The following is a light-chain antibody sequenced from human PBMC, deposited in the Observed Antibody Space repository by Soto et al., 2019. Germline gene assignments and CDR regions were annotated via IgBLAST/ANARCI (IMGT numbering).Light chain of an antibody. CDR1: QSVSSH. V-gene: IGKV3-15*01. J-gene: IGKJ5*01. Sequence: EIVMTQSPDTLFVSLWEGATLSCRASQSVSSHLAWYQHKPGQAPRLLLYGASTRASGIPARFSGSGSETDFTLTISSLQSEDSAVYYCQQYHNWPPITFGQGTRLEIK. CDR3: QQYHNWPPIT. CDR2: GAS.